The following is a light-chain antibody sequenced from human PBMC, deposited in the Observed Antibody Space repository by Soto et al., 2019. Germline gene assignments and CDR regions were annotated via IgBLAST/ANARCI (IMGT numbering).Light chain of an antibody. J-gene: IGKJ4*01. Sequence: ELVLTQSPATLSLSPGGSATLSCRASQSVSKYLAWYQQKPGQALRLLIYDASKRAAGIPARFSGSGSGTDFTLTISSLEPEDFAVYYCQPYNNWPLTFGGGTKVEIK. V-gene: IGKV3-11*01. CDR3: QPYNNWPLT. CDR1: QSVSKY. CDR2: DAS.